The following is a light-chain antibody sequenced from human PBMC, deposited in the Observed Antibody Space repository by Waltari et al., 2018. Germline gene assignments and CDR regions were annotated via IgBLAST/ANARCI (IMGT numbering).Light chain of an antibody. V-gene: IGLV1-47*01. CDR3: AAWDDSLSGLV. Sequence: QSVLTQPPSASGTPGQKVTISCNGSSSNIGSNYVYWYHQLPGTAPKLLIFKNNHRPSGVPDRFSDSKSGTSASLAINGLRSEDEADYYCAAWDDSLSGLVLGGGTKVTVL. CDR2: KNN. CDR1: SSNIGSNY. J-gene: IGLJ3*02.